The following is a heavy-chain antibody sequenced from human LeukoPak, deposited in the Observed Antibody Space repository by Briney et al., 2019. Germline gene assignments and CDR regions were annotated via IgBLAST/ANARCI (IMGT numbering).Heavy chain of an antibody. D-gene: IGHD3-10*01. J-gene: IGHJ4*02. CDR3: AKPFYYGSGSYGDYFDY. Sequence: GGSLRLSCAASGFTFSSYAMSWVCQAPGKGLEWVSAISGSGGSTYYADSVKGRFTISRDNSKNTLYLQMNSLRAEDTAVYYCAKPFYYGSGSYGDYFDYWGQGTLVTVSS. CDR2: ISGSGGST. CDR1: GFTFSSYA. V-gene: IGHV3-23*01.